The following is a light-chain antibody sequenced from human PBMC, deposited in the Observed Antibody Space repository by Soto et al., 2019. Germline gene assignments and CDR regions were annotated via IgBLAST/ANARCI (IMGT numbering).Light chain of an antibody. CDR2: GAS. CDR1: QSVSSSY. J-gene: IGKJ1*01. Sequence: DIVLTQFPGTLSLSPWERATLSCRASQSVSSSYLAWYQQKPGQAPRLLIYGASARATGIPDRFSGSGSGTDFTLTITRLEPEDFAIYYCQQYSRSPPTFGRGTKVDIK. V-gene: IGKV3-20*01. CDR3: QQYSRSPPT.